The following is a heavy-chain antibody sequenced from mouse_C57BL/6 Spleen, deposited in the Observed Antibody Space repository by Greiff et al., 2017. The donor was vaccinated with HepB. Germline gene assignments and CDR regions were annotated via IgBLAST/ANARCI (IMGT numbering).Heavy chain of an antibody. D-gene: IGHD2-2*01. CDR2: ISDGGSYT. Sequence: DVKLVESGGGLVKPGGSLKLSCAASGFTFSSYAMSWVRQTPEKRLEWVATISDGGSYTYYPDNVKGRFTISRDNAKNNLYLQMSHLKSEDTAMYYCARAGYGYPAWFAYWGQGTLVTVSA. CDR3: ARAGYGYPAWFAY. V-gene: IGHV5-4*03. CDR1: GFTFSSYA. J-gene: IGHJ3*01.